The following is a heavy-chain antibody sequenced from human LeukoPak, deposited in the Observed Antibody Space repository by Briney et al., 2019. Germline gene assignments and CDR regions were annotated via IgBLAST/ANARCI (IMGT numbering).Heavy chain of an antibody. Sequence: PGGSLRLSCAASGFTFSDYNMRWIRQAPGKGLEWVSYISTSGSTIYYADSVKGRFTISRDNAKNSLYLQMNSLRAEDTAVYYCAKVPDYYGSGRYHWGQGTLVIVSS. CDR2: ISTSGSTI. D-gene: IGHD3-10*01. V-gene: IGHV3-11*04. J-gene: IGHJ4*02. CDR1: GFTFSDYN. CDR3: AKVPDYYGSGRYH.